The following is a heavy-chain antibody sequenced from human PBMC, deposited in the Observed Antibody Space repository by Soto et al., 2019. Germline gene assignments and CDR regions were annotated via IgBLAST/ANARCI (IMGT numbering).Heavy chain of an antibody. V-gene: IGHV1-18*01. D-gene: IGHD6-13*01. CDR2: ISAYNGNT. CDR3: ARETKGGGVGGQQLVDDAFDI. CDR1: GYTFTSYG. J-gene: IGHJ3*02. Sequence: ASVKVSCKASGYTFTSYGISKVRQAPGQGLEWMGWISAYNGNTNYAQKLQGRVTMTTDTSTSTAYMELRSLRSDDTAVYYCARETKGGGVGGQQLVDDAFDIWGQGTMVTVSS.